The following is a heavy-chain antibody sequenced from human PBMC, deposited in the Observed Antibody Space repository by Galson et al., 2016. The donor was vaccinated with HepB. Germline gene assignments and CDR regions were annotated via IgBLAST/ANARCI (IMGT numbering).Heavy chain of an antibody. J-gene: IGHJ6*02. CDR1: GFIVSTNY. Sequence: SLRLSCAGSGFIVSTNYMSWVRQAPGKGLEWVSTIYSDGNTYYADSVKGRFTISRDNSKNTLYLQMNSLRAEDTAVYYCTREGDTAMDRQHYYYCMDVGGQGTTVTVSS. CDR3: TREGDTAMDRQHYYYCMDV. CDR2: IYSDGNT. D-gene: IGHD5-18*01. V-gene: IGHV3-53*01.